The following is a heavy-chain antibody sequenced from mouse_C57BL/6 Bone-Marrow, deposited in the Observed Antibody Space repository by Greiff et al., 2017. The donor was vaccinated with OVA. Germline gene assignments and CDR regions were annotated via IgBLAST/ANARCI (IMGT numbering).Heavy chain of an antibody. V-gene: IGHV1-64*01. CDR3: ARDDYYGSSFGY. CDR2: IHPNSGST. CDR1: GYTFTSYW. Sequence: QVQLQQPGAELVKPGASVKLSCKASGYTFTSYWMHWVKQRPGQGLEWIGMIHPNSGSTNYNEKFKSKATLTVDKSSSTAYMQLSSLTSEDSAVYYCARDDYYGSSFGYWDQGTTLTVTS. J-gene: IGHJ2*01. D-gene: IGHD1-1*01.